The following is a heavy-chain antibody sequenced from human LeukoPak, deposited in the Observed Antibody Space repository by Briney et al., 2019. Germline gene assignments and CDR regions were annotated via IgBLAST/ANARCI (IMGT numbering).Heavy chain of an antibody. V-gene: IGHV3-21*01. CDR2: ISSSSNYI. CDR3: ARDLVVVTGISDY. D-gene: IGHD2-21*02. CDR1: GFTSGSFN. Sequence: PGGSRRFSWAASGFTSGSFNLTWVGKAPGKGLEWVSFISSSSNYIYYADSVRGRFTISRDNAKNSLYLQMNSLRAEDTAVYYCARDLVVVTGISDYWGQGTLVTVSS. J-gene: IGHJ4*02.